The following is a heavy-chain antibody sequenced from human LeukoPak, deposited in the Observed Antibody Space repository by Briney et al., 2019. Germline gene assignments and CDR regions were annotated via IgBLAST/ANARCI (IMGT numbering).Heavy chain of an antibody. D-gene: IGHD5-12*01. V-gene: IGHV4-59*01. CDR1: GGSLSDYY. Sequence: PSETLSLTCAVYGGSLSDYYWGWIRQPPGKGLEWIGYIHYSGSTHYNPSLKSRVTISVDTSKNQVSLKLRSVTAADTAVYYCARTTEGYAGGPGYSYYYYMDVWGKGTTVTISS. CDR2: IHYSGST. J-gene: IGHJ6*03. CDR3: ARTTEGYAGGPGYSYYYYMDV.